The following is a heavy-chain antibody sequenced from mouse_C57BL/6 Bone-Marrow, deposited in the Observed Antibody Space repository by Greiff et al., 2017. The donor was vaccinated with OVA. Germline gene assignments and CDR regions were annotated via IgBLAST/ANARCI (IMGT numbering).Heavy chain of an antibody. CDR1: GYTFTSYW. J-gene: IGHJ2*01. Sequence: QVQLKQSGAELVKPGASVKMSCKASGYTFTSYWITWVKQRPGQGLEWIGDIYPGSGSTNYNEKFKSKATLTVDTSSSTAYMQLSSLTSEDSAVYYCARYGLYGSLDYWGQGTTLTVSS. D-gene: IGHD1-1*01. CDR2: IYPGSGST. V-gene: IGHV1-55*01. CDR3: ARYGLYGSLDY.